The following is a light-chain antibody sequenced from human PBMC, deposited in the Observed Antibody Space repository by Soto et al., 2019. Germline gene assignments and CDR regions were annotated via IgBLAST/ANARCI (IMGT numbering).Light chain of an antibody. J-gene: IGKJ1*01. V-gene: IGKV1-5*01. CDR2: DAS. Sequence: DIQMTQSPSTLSASVGDIVTITCGCIQNIERYMAWYQQKPGRAPSLIIYDASTLERGVPSRFSGSGSGTEFTLIISNLQPDDFATYYCQQFKDDVWTFGQGTKLDIK. CDR3: QQFKDDVWT. CDR1: QNIERY.